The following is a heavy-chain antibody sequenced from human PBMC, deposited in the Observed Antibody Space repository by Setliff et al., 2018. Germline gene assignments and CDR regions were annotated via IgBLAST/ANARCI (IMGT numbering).Heavy chain of an antibody. J-gene: IGHJ4*02. CDR3: ARTGTYRYFDY. D-gene: IGHD1-1*01. V-gene: IGHV4-34*01. Sequence: PSETLSLTCVVYGGSFRNYYWSWIRQPPGKGLEWIGEINHSGSTNYNPSLKSRVTISVDTSKNQFSLKLRSVTAADTAVYYCARTGTYRYFDYWGQGALVTVSS. CDR1: GGSFRNYY. CDR2: INHSGST.